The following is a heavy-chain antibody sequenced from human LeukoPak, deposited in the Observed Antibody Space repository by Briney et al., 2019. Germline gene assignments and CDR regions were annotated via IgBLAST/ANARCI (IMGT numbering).Heavy chain of an antibody. Sequence: SETLSLTCTVSGGSISSSSYYWGWIRQPPGKGLEWIGSIYYSGSTYYNPSLKSRVTISVDTSKNQFSLKLSSVTAADTAVYYCARGRVYYGSGSYYAGCDYWGQGTLVTVSS. J-gene: IGHJ4*02. V-gene: IGHV4-39*01. CDR3: ARGRVYYGSGSYYAGCDY. CDR2: IYYSGST. CDR1: GGSISSSSYY. D-gene: IGHD3-10*01.